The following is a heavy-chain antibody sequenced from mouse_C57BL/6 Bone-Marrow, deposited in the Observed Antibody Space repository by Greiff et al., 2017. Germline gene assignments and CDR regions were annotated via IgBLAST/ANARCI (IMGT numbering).Heavy chain of an antibody. CDR1: GYTFTEYT. Sequence: QVQLQQSGAELVKPGASVKLSCKASGYTFTEYTIHWVKQTPGQGLEWIGWIYPGSGSIKYPEKFKDKATLTADKASSPVYMELSRLTSEDSAVYFYARHEEWIYYGVCAYWGQGTLVTVSA. J-gene: IGHJ3*01. CDR3: ARHEEWIYYGVCAY. CDR2: IYPGSGSI. V-gene: IGHV1-62-2*01. D-gene: IGHD2-13*01.